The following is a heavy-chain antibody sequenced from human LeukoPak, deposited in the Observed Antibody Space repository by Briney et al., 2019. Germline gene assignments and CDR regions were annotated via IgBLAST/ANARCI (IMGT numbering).Heavy chain of an antibody. D-gene: IGHD5-18*01. Sequence: GASVKVSCKASGYTFTSYYMHWVRQAPGQGLEWMGIINPSGGSTSYAQKFQGRVTITADEFTSTAYMELSSLRSEDTAVYYCAFRGYSYGSDAFDIWGQGTMVTVSS. CDR1: GYTFTSYY. CDR3: AFRGYSYGSDAFDI. CDR2: INPSGGST. J-gene: IGHJ3*02. V-gene: IGHV1-46*01.